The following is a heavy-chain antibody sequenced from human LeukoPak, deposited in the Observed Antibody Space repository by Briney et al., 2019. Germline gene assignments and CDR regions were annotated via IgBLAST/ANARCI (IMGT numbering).Heavy chain of an antibody. CDR3: ASNSGWYTGLLDY. J-gene: IGHJ4*02. CDR2: IWYDGSNK. D-gene: IGHD6-19*01. V-gene: IGHV3-33*01. CDR1: GFTFSSYG. Sequence: PGGSLRLSCAASGFTFSSYGMHWVRQAPGKGLEWVAVIWYDGSNKYYADSVKGRFTISRDNSKNTLYLQMNSLRAEDTAVYYCASNSGWYTGLLDYWGQGTLVTVSS.